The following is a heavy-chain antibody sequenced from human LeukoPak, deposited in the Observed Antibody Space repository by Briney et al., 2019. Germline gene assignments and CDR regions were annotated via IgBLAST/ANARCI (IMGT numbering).Heavy chain of an antibody. CDR2: ISGDGVST. CDR3: ARESGKFDY. Sequence: PGGSLRLSCVPSGLPICDFAMQWVRQAPGQGLEWVSLISGDGVSTFFTDSVKGRFSISRDNSKNSLFLEMSSLRTEDTAMYYCARESGKFDYWGQGTLVAVSS. J-gene: IGHJ4*02. CDR1: GLPICDFA. V-gene: IGHV3-43*02.